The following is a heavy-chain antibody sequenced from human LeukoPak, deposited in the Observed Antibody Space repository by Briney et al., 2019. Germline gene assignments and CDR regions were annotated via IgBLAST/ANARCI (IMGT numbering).Heavy chain of an antibody. D-gene: IGHD2-15*01. CDR2: ISSSSFTI. Sequence: PGGSLRLSCAASGFTFSTYTMIWVRQAPGKGLEWVSYISSSSFTIYYSDSVKGRFTISRDNGKSSLYLQMNSLRAEDTAVYYCARDPGYCSGGSCEGWFDPWGQGTLVTVSS. CDR1: GFTFSTYT. CDR3: ARDPGYCSGGSCEGWFDP. J-gene: IGHJ5*02. V-gene: IGHV3-48*04.